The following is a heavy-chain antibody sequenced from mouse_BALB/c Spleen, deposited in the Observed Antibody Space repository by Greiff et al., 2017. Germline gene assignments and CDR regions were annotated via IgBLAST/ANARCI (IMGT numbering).Heavy chain of an antibody. V-gene: IGHV5-6*01. D-gene: IGHD1-1*02. CDR1: GFTFSSYG. CDR2: ISSGGSYT. J-gene: IGHJ2*01. CDR3: ARHYYAKYYFDY. Sequence: EVKLMESGGDLVKPGGSLKLSCAASGFTFSSYGMSWVRQTPDKRLEWVATISSGGSYTYYPDSVKGRFTISRDNAKNTLYLQMSSLKSEDTAMYYCARHYYAKYYFDYWGQGTTLTVSS.